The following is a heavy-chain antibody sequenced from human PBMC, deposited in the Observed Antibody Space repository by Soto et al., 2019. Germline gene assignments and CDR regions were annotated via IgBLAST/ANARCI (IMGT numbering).Heavy chain of an antibody. CDR2: ISSSSSYI. CDR3: AREISYCSSTSCPGTGFDP. J-gene: IGHJ5*02. D-gene: IGHD2-2*01. V-gene: IGHV3-21*01. Sequence: PGGSLRLSCAASGFTFSSYSMNWVRQAPGKGLEWVSSISSSSSYIYYADSVKGRFTISRDNAKNSLYLQMNSLRAEDTAVYYCAREISYCSSTSCPGTGFDPWGQGTLVTVSS. CDR1: GFTFSSYS.